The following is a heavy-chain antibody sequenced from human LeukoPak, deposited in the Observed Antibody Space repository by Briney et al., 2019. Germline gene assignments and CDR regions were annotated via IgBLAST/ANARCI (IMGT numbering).Heavy chain of an antibody. D-gene: IGHD1-7*01. Sequence: GGSLRLSCAASGFTFSFYTMNWVRQAPGKGLEWVSSISSSNSYIYYADSMKGRFTISRDNAKNSLYLQMNSLRAEDTAVYYCARDVFKKGTPGAFDIWGQGTMVTVSS. V-gene: IGHV3-21*01. CDR1: GFTFSFYT. CDR3: ARDVFKKGTPGAFDI. J-gene: IGHJ3*02. CDR2: ISSSNSYI.